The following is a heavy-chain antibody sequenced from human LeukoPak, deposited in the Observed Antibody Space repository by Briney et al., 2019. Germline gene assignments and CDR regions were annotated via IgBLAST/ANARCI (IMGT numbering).Heavy chain of an antibody. CDR1: GLTFSSYA. CDR2: ISGSGGST. D-gene: IGHD3-9*01. Sequence: GGCLSLSCAASGLTFSSYAMSWVRQARGEGLEWVSAISGSGGSTYYADSVKGRFTISRDNSKNTLYLQMNSLRAEDTAVYYCAKRYFECFDYWGQGTLVTVSS. J-gene: IGHJ4*02. CDR3: AKRYFECFDY. V-gene: IGHV3-23*01.